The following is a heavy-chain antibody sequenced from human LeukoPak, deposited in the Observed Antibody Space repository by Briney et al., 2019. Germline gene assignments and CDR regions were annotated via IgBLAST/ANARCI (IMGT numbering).Heavy chain of an antibody. CDR1: GFTFSSYW. Sequence: GGSLRLSCAASGFTFSSYWMSWVRQAPGKGLEWVANIKQDGSEKYYVDSVKGRFTISRDNAKNSLCLQMNSLRAEDTAVYYCARDRGYCSSTSCLPYYYYGMDVWGKGTTVTVSS. CDR3: ARDRGYCSSTSCLPYYYYGMDV. V-gene: IGHV3-7*03. D-gene: IGHD2-2*01. CDR2: IKQDGSEK. J-gene: IGHJ6*04.